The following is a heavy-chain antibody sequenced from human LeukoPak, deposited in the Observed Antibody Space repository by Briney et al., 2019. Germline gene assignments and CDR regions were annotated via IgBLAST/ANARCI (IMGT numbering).Heavy chain of an antibody. CDR1: GFPLSSYA. CDR2: TSSSDDGT. D-gene: IGHD2-21*02. CDR3: AKDIVGGGDDY. V-gene: IGHV3-23*01. J-gene: IGHJ4*02. Sequence: GGSLRLSCAASGFPLSSYAMSWVRQVPGKGLEWVSATSSSDDGTYHADSVRGRFTIYRDNFRNTLYLQMNSLRVEDTAVYYCAKDIVGGGDDYWGQGTLVIVSS.